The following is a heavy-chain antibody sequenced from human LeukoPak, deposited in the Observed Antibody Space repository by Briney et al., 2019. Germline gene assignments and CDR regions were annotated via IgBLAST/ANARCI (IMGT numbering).Heavy chain of an antibody. D-gene: IGHD3-16*01. V-gene: IGHV3-7*01. CDR1: GFTFGSYW. Sequence: GGSLRLSCAASGFTFGSYWMTWVRQAPGKGLEWVANMNQDGSAKYYVDSLKGRFTISRDNARNSLYLQMNSLRGEDTAVYYCARYGYTGASDIWGQGTMVTVSS. CDR3: ARYGYTGASDI. CDR2: MNQDGSAK. J-gene: IGHJ3*02.